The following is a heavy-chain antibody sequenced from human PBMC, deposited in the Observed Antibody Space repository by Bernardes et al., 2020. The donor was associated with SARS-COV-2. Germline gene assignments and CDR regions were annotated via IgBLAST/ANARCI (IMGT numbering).Heavy chain of an antibody. Sequence: ASVKVSCKASGYTFPSYGISWVRQAPGQGLEWMGWISGYNGATTYDQKFQDRLTMTTDTSTTTAYMELRSLTSDDTAVYYCARDLDRLYSGSRTDAFDIWGQGTMVTGSS. CDR1: GYTFPSYG. V-gene: IGHV1-18*01. D-gene: IGHD1-26*01. J-gene: IGHJ3*02. CDR3: ARDLDRLYSGSRTDAFDI. CDR2: ISGYNGAT.